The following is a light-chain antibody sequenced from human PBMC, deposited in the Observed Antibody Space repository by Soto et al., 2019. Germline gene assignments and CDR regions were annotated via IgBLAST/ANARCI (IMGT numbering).Light chain of an antibody. CDR2: DAS. Sequence: EIVLTQSPGTLSLSPGERATLSCRASQSVSSSYLAWYQQKPGQAPRLLIYDASSRATGIPDRFSSSGSGTDFTLTISRLEPEDFAVYYCQQYGSPPVTFGPGTKVNIK. J-gene: IGKJ3*01. CDR3: QQYGSPPVT. CDR1: QSVSSSY. V-gene: IGKV3-20*01.